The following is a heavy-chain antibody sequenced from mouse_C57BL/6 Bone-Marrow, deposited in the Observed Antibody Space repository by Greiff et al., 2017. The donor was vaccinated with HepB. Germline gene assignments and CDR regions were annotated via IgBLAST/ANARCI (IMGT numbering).Heavy chain of an antibody. D-gene: IGHD2-4*01. CDR1: GYTFTSYW. Sequence: QVQLQQPGAELVKPGASVKLSCKASGYTFTSYWMHWVKQRPGQGLEWIGMIHPNSGNTNYNEKFKSKATLTVDKSSSTAYMQLSSLTSEDSAVYYCARGYYDYHSYAMDYWGQGTSVTVSS. V-gene: IGHV1-64*01. CDR2: IHPNSGNT. CDR3: ARGYYDYHSYAMDY. J-gene: IGHJ4*01.